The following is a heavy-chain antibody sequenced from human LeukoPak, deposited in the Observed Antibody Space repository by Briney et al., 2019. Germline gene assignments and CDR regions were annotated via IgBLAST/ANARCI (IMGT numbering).Heavy chain of an antibody. J-gene: IGHJ4*02. Sequence: PSETLSLTCTVSARSISSGSYYWSWIRQPAGKGLEWIGRIYTSGSTNYNPSLKSRVTISVDTSKDQFSLKLSSVTAADTAVYYCARDSGSYYGVDYWGQGTLVTVSS. CDR2: IYTSGST. V-gene: IGHV4-61*02. CDR1: ARSISSGSYY. CDR3: ARDSGSYYGVDY. D-gene: IGHD1-26*01.